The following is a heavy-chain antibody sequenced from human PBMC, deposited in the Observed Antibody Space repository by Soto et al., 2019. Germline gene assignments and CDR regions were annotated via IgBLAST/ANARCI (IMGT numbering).Heavy chain of an antibody. CDR3: ARQPGVVGTADLYGMDV. J-gene: IGHJ6*02. D-gene: IGHD2-21*02. CDR2: ILPYNGKT. Sequence: QVHLVQSGAEVKKPGASVNVSCKASGYTFTNFGRNWVRQAPGQGLEWMAWILPYNGKTDYAQKVQGRVTVTTDTSTATAYMEMSSLTSDDTAVYYCARQPGVVGTADLYGMDVWGQGTTVTVSS. V-gene: IGHV1-18*01. CDR1: GYTFTNFG.